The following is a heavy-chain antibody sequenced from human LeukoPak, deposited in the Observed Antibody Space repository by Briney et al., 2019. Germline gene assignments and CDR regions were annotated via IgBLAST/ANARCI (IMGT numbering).Heavy chain of an antibody. CDR1: GGSFSGYY. V-gene: IGHV4-34*01. CDR2: INHSGST. CDR3: ARVPVPIGYFDL. J-gene: IGHJ2*01. Sequence: SETLSLTCAVYGGSFSGYYWSWIRQPPGKGLEWIGEINHSGSTNYNPSLKSRVTISVDTSKNQFSLKLSSVTAADTAVYYCARVPVPIGYFDLWGRGTLVTVSS. D-gene: IGHD2-21*01.